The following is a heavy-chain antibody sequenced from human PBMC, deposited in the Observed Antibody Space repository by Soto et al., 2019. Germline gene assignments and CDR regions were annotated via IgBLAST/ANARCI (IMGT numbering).Heavy chain of an antibody. D-gene: IGHD2-21*02. CDR3: TRDIAYCGGDCYYALANY. J-gene: IGHJ4*02. Sequence: GALLVACITSVFTPGAYAMSWFRQAPGSGLEWVGFIRSKAYGGTTEYAASVTGRFTISRDDSKSIAYLQMNRLKTEDTAVYYCTRDIAYCGGDCYYALANYWGQGTMVTVSS. CDR2: IRSKAYGGTT. V-gene: IGHV3-49*03. CDR1: VFTPGAYA.